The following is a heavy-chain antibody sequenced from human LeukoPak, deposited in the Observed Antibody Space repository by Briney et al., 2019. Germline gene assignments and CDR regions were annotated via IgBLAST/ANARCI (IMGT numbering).Heavy chain of an antibody. D-gene: IGHD2-21*02. CDR1: GFTFSDYY. CDR3: ARYCGGDCYNAFDI. Sequence: TGGSLRLSYAASGFTFSDYYMSWIRQAPGKGLEWVSYISSSGSTIYYADSVKGRFTISRDNAKNSLYLQMNSLRAEDTAVYYCARYCGGDCYNAFDIWGQGTMVTVSS. V-gene: IGHV3-11*01. CDR2: ISSSGSTI. J-gene: IGHJ3*02.